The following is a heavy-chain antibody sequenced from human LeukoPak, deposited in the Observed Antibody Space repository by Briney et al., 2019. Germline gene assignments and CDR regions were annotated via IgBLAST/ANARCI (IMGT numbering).Heavy chain of an antibody. D-gene: IGHD3-3*01. CDR2: ISGSGGST. CDR3: AKFLSGYYFRSSPTDY. CDR1: GFTFSSYG. Sequence: PGGSLRLSCAASGFTFSSYGMSWVRQAPGKGLEWVSAISGSGGSTYYADSVKGRFTISRDNSKNTLYLQMNSLRAEDTAVYYCAKFLSGYYFRSSPTDYWGQGTLVTVSS. J-gene: IGHJ4*02. V-gene: IGHV3-23*01.